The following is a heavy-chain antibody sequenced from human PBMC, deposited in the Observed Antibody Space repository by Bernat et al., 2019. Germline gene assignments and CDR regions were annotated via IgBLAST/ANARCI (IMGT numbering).Heavy chain of an antibody. CDR1: GFTFSSYA. CDR2: ISYDGSNK. J-gene: IGHJ6*02. V-gene: IGHV3-30-3*01. CDR3: ARGVQWLETTYYYYGMDV. Sequence: QVQLVESGGGVVQPGRSLRLSCAASGFTFSSYAMHWVRQAPGKGLEWVAVISYDGSNKYYADSVKGRFTISRDNSKNTLYLQMNSLRAEDTAVYYCARGVQWLETTYYYYGMDVWGQGTTVTVSS. D-gene: IGHD6-19*01.